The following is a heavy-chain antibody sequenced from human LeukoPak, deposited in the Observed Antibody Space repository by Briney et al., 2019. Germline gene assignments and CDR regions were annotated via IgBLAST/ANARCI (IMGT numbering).Heavy chain of an antibody. Sequence: GGSLRLSCAASGYTFTSYYMHWVRQAPGQGLEWMGIINPSGGSTSYAQKFQGRVTMTRDTSTSTVYMELSSLRSEDTAVYYCARVNGYYYDSSGYYPDYWGQGTLVTVSS. J-gene: IGHJ4*02. CDR1: GYTFTSYY. D-gene: IGHD3-22*01. CDR3: ARVNGYYYDSSGYYPDY. CDR2: INPSGGST. V-gene: IGHV1-46*01.